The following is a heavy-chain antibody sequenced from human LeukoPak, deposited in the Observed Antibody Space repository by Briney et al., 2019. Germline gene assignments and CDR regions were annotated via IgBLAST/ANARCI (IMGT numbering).Heavy chain of an antibody. D-gene: IGHD3-22*01. CDR3: ARAMSPRVGWFDP. CDR1: GYTFTSYY. J-gene: IGHJ5*02. V-gene: IGHV1-46*01. CDR2: IDPSGGGT. Sequence: ASVKVSCKASGYTFTSYYMHWVRQAPGQGLEWMGIIDPSGGGTSYAQKFQGRVTMTRDTSTSTVYMELSSLRSEDTAVYYCARAMSPRVGWFDPWGQGTLVTVSS.